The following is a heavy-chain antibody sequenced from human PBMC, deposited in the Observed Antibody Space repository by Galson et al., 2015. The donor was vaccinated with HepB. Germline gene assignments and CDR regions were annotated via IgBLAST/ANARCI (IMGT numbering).Heavy chain of an antibody. CDR1: GGTFSSYA. Sequence: KVSCKASGGTFSSYAISWVRQAPGQGLEWMGGIIPIFGTANYAQKFQGRVTITTDESTSTAYMGLSSLRSEDTAVYYCARYCSSTSCYYYYYGMDVWGQGTTVTVSS. J-gene: IGHJ6*02. CDR3: ARYCSSTSCYYYYYGMDV. V-gene: IGHV1-69*05. CDR2: IIPIFGTA. D-gene: IGHD2-2*01.